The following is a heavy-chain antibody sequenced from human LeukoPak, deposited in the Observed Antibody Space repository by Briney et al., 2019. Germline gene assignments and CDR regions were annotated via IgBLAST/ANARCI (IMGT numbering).Heavy chain of an antibody. CDR3: TKLAARGNWFDP. V-gene: IGHV3-7*05. Sequence: AGGSLRLSCAASGFVFSGYWMTWVRQAPGKGLEWVAGIKQDGSQKDYRESVKGRFTISRDNVKNSVYLEMSSLRAADTAVYYCTKLAARGNWFDPWGQGALVTVSS. J-gene: IGHJ5*02. D-gene: IGHD3-16*01. CDR2: IKQDGSQK. CDR1: GFVFSGYW.